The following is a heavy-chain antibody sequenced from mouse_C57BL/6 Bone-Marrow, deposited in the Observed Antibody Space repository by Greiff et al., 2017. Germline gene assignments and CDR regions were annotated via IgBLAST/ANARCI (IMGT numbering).Heavy chain of an antibody. Sequence: QVQLQQSGPELVKPGASVKISCKASGYTFTDYYINWVKQRPGQGLEWIGWLYPGSGNTKYNEKFKGKATLTVDTSSSTAYMQLSSLTSEDSAVYFCARTAQATPFAYWGQGTLVTVSA. CDR2: LYPGSGNT. CDR1: GYTFTDYY. V-gene: IGHV1-84*01. J-gene: IGHJ3*01. CDR3: ARTAQATPFAY. D-gene: IGHD3-2*02.